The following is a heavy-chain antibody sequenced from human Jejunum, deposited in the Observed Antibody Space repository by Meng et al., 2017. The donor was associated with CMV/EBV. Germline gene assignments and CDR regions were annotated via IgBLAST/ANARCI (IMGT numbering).Heavy chain of an antibody. V-gene: IGHV2-5*02. D-gene: IGHD1-26*01. CDR2: IYRGDDK. J-gene: IGHJ4*02. CDR1: GFSPITNGEG. Sequence: QIPLKEPGPTLGKPTQTLTLTCTFSGFSPITNGEGVGWIRQPPGKALEWLALIYRGDDKRYSPSLKSRLSIAKDTSKNEVVLTVTTMGPVDTGTYYCAHFVGGYYPSRPDYWGQGTLVTVSS. CDR3: AHFVGGYYPSRPDY.